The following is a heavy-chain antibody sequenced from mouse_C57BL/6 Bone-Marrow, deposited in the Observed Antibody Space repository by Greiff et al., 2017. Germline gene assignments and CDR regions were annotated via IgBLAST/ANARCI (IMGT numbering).Heavy chain of an antibody. J-gene: IGHJ2*01. CDR2: IDPSASYT. CDR1: GYTFTSYW. D-gene: IGHD2-2*01. Sequence: QVQLKQPGAELEMPGASVKLSCKASGYTFTSYWMHWVKQRPGQGLEWIGEIDPSASYTSYNQKFKGKSTLTVDKSSSTAYMQLSSLTSEDSSVYYCAREGSYYGYDWGQGTTLTVSS. CDR3: AREGSYYGYD. V-gene: IGHV1-69*01.